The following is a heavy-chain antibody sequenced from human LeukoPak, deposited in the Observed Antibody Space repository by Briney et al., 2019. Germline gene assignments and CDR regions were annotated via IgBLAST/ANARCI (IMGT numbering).Heavy chain of an antibody. CDR3: ARGEGDLLD. J-gene: IGHJ4*02. CDR2: IYYIGYT. D-gene: IGHD1-26*01. CDR1: GASINSYY. V-gene: IGHV4-59*01. Sequence: SETLSLTCAVSGASINSYYWSWIRQPPGKGLEWIGYIYYIGYTKYNPSLKSRVIISVDTSRNQFSLKLSSVTAADTAVYYCARGEGDLLDWGQGTLVTVSS.